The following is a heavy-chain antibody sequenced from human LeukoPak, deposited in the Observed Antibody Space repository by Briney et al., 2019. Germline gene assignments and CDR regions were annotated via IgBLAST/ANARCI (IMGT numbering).Heavy chain of an antibody. CDR3: ARGGIGYCTSSSCYFDY. V-gene: IGHV6-1*01. J-gene: IGHJ4*02. D-gene: IGHD2-2*01. CDR2: TYYRSKWYN. CDR1: GDSVSSAA. Sequence: SQTLSLTCAISGDSVSSAAWNWIRQSPSRGLEWLGRTYYRSKWYNDYAVSVKSRITINPDTSKNQFSLQLNSVTPEDTAVYYCARGGIGYCTSSSCYFDYWGQGTMVTVSS.